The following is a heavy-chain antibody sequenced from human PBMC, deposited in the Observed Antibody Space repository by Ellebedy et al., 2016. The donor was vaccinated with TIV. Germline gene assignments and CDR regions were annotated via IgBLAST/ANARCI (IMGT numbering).Heavy chain of an antibody. CDR3: ARRASYGDYAVQVNPWFDP. CDR1: GFNFRSYW. D-gene: IGHD4-17*01. CDR2: IRQEGDEI. V-gene: IGHV3-7*01. Sequence: GESLKISCAASGFNFRSYWMTWVRQAPGKGLEWVAKIRQEGDEIYYVESVKGRFTISRDNAKNSLFLQMNSLRVDDTAGYYCARRASYGDYAVQVNPWFDPWGQGTLVTVSS. J-gene: IGHJ5*02.